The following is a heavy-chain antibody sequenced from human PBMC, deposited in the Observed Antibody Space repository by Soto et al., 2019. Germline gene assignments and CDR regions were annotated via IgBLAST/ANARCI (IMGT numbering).Heavy chain of an antibody. V-gene: IGHV3-30*04. CDR3: ARGSPQFWQLFDN. J-gene: IGHJ4*02. D-gene: IGHD3-3*01. Sequence: PGGSLRLSCAASGFTFSTYAMHWVRQAPGKGLEWVALISYDGSNKYYADSVKGRFTISRDNSKNTLYLQMNSLTAEDTAVYYCARGSPQFWQLFDNWGQGALVTVSS. CDR1: GFTFSTYA. CDR2: ISYDGSNK.